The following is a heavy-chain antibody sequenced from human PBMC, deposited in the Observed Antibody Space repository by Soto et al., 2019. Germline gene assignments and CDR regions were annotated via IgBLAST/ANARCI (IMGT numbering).Heavy chain of an antibody. D-gene: IGHD1-26*01. CDR1: DDSFSSYY. V-gene: IGHV4-59*01. J-gene: IGHJ4*02. Sequence: QVQLQESGPGLVKPSETLSLTCTVSDDSFSSYYWYWIRQPPGKGLEWIGYINYSGSAHYNPSLNGRVTISVDTFNNQFSLKLTSVTAADTAVYYCARGGAYYDYWGQGTMVTVSS. CDR3: ARGGAYYDY. CDR2: INYSGSA.